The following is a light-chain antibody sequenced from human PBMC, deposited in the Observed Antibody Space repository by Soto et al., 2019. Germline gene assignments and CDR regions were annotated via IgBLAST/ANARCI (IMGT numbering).Light chain of an antibody. Sequence: QSALTQPPSASGSPGQSVTISCTGTSSDVGGYNYVSWYQHHPGKAPKLIIDEVNKRPSGVPARLSGSKSGNTASLTVSGLQAEDEADESCSSYAGSNRVVFGGGTKLTVL. CDR2: EVN. CDR1: SSDVGGYNY. CDR3: SSYAGSNRVV. V-gene: IGLV2-8*01. J-gene: IGLJ2*01.